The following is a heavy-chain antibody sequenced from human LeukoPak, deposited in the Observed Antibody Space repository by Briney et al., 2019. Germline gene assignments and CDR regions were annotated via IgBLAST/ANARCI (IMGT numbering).Heavy chain of an antibody. V-gene: IGHV1-18*03. J-gene: IGHJ5*02. CDR2: ISVYNGNT. CDR1: GYTFTSYG. D-gene: IGHD3-10*01. CDR3: ARSHGSGTRFDP. Sequence: GASVKVSCKASGYTFTSYGISWVRQAPGQGLEWMGWISVYNGNTKYAQKVQGRVTMTTDTSTSTASMELSSLGSEDMAVYYCARSHGSGTRFDPWGQGTLVTVSS.